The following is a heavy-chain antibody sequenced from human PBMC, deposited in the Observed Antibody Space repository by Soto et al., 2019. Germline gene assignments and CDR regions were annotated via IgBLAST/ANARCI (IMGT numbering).Heavy chain of an antibody. CDR2: IYHSGST. CDR3: ARIPSGYDPNWFDA. Sequence: SETLSLTCAVSGGSISSGGYSWSWIRQPPGKGLEWIGYIYHSGSTYYNPSLKSRVTISIDTSKNQFSLKLSSVAAADTAVYYCARIPSGYDPNWFDAWGHGTMVTVSS. D-gene: IGHD5-12*01. V-gene: IGHV4-30-2*01. CDR1: GGSISSGGYS. J-gene: IGHJ5*01.